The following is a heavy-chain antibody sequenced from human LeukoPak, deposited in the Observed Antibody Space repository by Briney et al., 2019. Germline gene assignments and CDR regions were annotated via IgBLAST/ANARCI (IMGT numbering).Heavy chain of an antibody. D-gene: IGHD2-15*01. V-gene: IGHV4-31*03. CDR3: ASTHCSGGSCLFDP. CDR2: IYYSGST. CDR1: GGSISSGGYY. Sequence: SETLSLTCTVSGGSISSGGYYWSWIRQHPGKGLEWIGYIYYSGSTYYNPSLKSRVTISVDTSKNQFSLKLSSVTAADTAVYYCASTHCSGGSCLFDPWGQGTLVTVSS. J-gene: IGHJ5*02.